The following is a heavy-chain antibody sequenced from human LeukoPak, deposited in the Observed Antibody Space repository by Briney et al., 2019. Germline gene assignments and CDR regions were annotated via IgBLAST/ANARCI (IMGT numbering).Heavy chain of an antibody. CDR2: INHSGST. D-gene: IGHD6-13*01. J-gene: IGHJ4*02. Sequence: SETLSLTCAVYGGSFSGYYWSWIRQPPGKGLEWIGEINHSGSTNYNPSLKSRVAISVDTSKNQFSLKLSSVTAADTAVYYCARVGVFSSSWLLYWGQGTPVTVSS. CDR1: GGSFSGYY. CDR3: ARVGVFSSSWLLY. V-gene: IGHV4-34*01.